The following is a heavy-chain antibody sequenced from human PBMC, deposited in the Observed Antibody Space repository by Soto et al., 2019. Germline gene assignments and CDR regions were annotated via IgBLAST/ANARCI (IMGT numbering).Heavy chain of an antibody. D-gene: IGHD1-1*01. V-gene: IGHV4-4*07. J-gene: IGHJ5*02. CDR1: GASTSGFY. CDR2: IYATGTT. CDR3: VRDGTKTLRDWFDP. Sequence: SSEPLSLTCTVSGASTSGFYWSWIRKSAGKGLEWIGRIYATGTTDYNPSLKSRVMMSVDTSKKQFSLKLRSVTAADTAVYYCVRDGTKTLRDWFDPWGQGISVTVSS.